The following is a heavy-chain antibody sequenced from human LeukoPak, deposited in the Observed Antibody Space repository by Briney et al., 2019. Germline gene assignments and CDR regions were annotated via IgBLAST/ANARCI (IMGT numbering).Heavy chain of an antibody. D-gene: IGHD3-22*01. Sequence: APVKVSCKASGYTFTNYGISWVRQAPGQGLEWMGWISGYNGYTNYAQKLQGRVTMTTDTSTSTAYMEVRSLRSDDTAVYYCARDGHRRYHYDSSGREDAFDMWGQGTMVTVSS. CDR2: ISGYNGYT. CDR3: ARDGHRRYHYDSSGREDAFDM. CDR1: GYTFTNYG. J-gene: IGHJ3*02. V-gene: IGHV1-18*01.